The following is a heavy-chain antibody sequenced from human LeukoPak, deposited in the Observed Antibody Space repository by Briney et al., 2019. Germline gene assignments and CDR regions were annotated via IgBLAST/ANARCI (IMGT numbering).Heavy chain of an antibody. CDR1: GGSISSSSYY. CDR3: ARVGVDRMGDYDYVWGSSPYYFDY. V-gene: IGHV4-39*07. J-gene: IGHJ4*02. CDR2: IYYSGST. Sequence: PSETLSLTCTVSGGSISSSSYYWGWIRQPPGKGLEWIGSIYYSGSTYYNPSLKSRVTISVDTSKNQFSLKLSSVTAADTAVYYCARVGVDRMGDYDYVWGSSPYYFDYWGQGTLVTVSS. D-gene: IGHD3-16*01.